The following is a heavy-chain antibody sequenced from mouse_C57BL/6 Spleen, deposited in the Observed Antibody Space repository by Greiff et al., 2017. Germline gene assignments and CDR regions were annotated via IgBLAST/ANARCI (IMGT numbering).Heavy chain of an antibody. V-gene: IGHV1-66*01. D-gene: IGHD2-13*01. CDR1: GYSFTSYY. Sequence: QVQLQQSGPELVKPGASVKISCKASGYSFTSYYIHWVKQRPGQGLEWIGWIYPGSGNTKYNEKFKGKATLTADTSSSTAYMQLSSLTSEDSAVYYCARGDGAGFAYWGQGTLVTVSA. J-gene: IGHJ3*01. CDR2: IYPGSGNT. CDR3: ARGDGAGFAY.